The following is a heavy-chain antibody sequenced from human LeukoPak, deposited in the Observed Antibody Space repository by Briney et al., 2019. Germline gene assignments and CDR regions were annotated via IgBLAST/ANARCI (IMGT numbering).Heavy chain of an antibody. V-gene: IGHV3-74*01. CDR1: GMTFSSYW. Sequence: GGSLRLSCAASGMTFSSYWMLWVRQDPGKGLVWVSRISPDGSSISFADSVKDRFTISRDNAKNTLYLQMNGLRVEDTAVYYCATSGSFFRDWFDYWGQGTLVTVSS. CDR3: ATSGSFFRDWFDY. CDR2: ISPDGSSI. J-gene: IGHJ4*02. D-gene: IGHD1-26*01.